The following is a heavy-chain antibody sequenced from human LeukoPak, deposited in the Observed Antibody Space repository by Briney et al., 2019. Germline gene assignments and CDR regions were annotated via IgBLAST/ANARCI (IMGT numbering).Heavy chain of an antibody. D-gene: IGHD3-10*02. J-gene: IGHJ6*04. CDR1: GFTFSSYE. CDR3: AELGITMIGGV. Sequence: HTGRSLRLSCEASGFTFSSYEMNWVRQAPGKGLEWVSYISSSGSTIYYADSVKGRFTISRDNAKNSLYLQMNSLRAEDTAVYYCAELGITMIGGVWGKGTTVTISS. CDR2: ISSSGSTI. V-gene: IGHV3-48*03.